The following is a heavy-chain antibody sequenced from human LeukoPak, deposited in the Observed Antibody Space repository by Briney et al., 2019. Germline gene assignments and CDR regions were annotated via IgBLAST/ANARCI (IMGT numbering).Heavy chain of an antibody. V-gene: IGHV4-59*01. CDR1: GVSISSYY. CDR2: IYYSGST. Sequence: PSETLSLTCTVSGVSISSYYWSWIRQSPGKGLEWIGYIYYSGSTNFNPSLKSRVTISVDTSKNQFSLKLSSVTAADTAVYYCARGAGSHEYYFDYWGQGTLVTVSS. D-gene: IGHD3-10*01. J-gene: IGHJ4*02. CDR3: ARGAGSHEYYFDY.